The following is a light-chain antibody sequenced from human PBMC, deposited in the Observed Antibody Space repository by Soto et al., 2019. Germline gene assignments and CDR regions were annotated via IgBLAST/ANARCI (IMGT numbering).Light chain of an antibody. V-gene: IGLV2-8*01. J-gene: IGLJ1*01. Sequence: TQAPSASGSPGQSVTISCTGTKNDIGVYDFVSWYQHHPGKAPRLIIYEVVQRPSGVPDRFSGSKSGNTASLTVSGLQAAPEADYFCQSYAGSNTYVFGSG. CDR1: KNDIGVYDF. CDR3: QSYAGSNTYV. CDR2: EVV.